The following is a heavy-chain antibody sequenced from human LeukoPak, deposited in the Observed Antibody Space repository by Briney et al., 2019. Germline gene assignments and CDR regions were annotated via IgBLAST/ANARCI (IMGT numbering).Heavy chain of an antibody. J-gene: IGHJ1*01. V-gene: IGHV4-59*08. CDR2: LHDTGSS. Sequence: LETLSLTCTVSGVSIGTYYLKRIPQPPGKGLEWIGSLHDTGSSDYNPSLKSRVTISADMSKTQFSLKLISVTAADTAVYHCAISPNRYHFDHWGQGTLVSVSS. D-gene: IGHD3-16*02. CDR3: AISPNRYHFDH. CDR1: GVSIGTYY.